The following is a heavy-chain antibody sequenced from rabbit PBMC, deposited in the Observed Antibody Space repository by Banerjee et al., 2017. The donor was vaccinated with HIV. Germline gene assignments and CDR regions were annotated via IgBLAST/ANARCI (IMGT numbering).Heavy chain of an antibody. D-gene: IGHD8-1*01. CDR1: GFSFSNKAV. J-gene: IGHJ6*01. V-gene: IGHV1S45*01. CDR2: INSITGKA. CDR3: ARDSGTSFSSYGMDL. Sequence: QQQLVESGGGLVKPGASLTLSCKASGFSFSNKAVMCWVRQAPGKGLEWIACINSITGKAEYASWAKGRFTFSKASSTTMTLQMTSLTVADTATYFCARDSGTSFSSYGMDLWGPGTLVTVS.